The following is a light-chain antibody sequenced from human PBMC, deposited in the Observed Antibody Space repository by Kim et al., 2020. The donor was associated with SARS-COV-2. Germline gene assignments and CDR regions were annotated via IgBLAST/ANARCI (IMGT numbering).Light chain of an antibody. Sequence: EIVLTQSPGTLSLSPGERATLSCRASQSVSSSYLAWYQQKPGQALRLLIYGASSRATGIPDRFSGSGSGTDFTLTISRLEPEDFAVYYCQQYGSSPLTFGRGTKVDIK. J-gene: IGKJ4*01. CDR1: QSVSSSY. CDR2: GAS. V-gene: IGKV3-20*01. CDR3: QQYGSSPLT.